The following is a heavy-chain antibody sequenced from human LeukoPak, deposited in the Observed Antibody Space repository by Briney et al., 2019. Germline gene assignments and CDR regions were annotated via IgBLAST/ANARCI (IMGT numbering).Heavy chain of an antibody. Sequence: SQTLSLTCAISGDSVSSNSASWNWIRQSPSRGLGWLGRTYYRSKWNSDYAESVKSRITINPDTSKNQFSLHLNSVTPEDTAVYYCARDPDSSNEWGPFDPWGQGILVTVSS. V-gene: IGHV6-1*01. CDR3: ARDPDSSNEWGPFDP. CDR1: GDSVSSNSAS. D-gene: IGHD1-1*01. J-gene: IGHJ5*02. CDR2: TYYRSKWNS.